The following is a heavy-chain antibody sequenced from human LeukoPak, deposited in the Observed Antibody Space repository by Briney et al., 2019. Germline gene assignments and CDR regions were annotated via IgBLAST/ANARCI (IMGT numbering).Heavy chain of an antibody. D-gene: IGHD3-22*01. V-gene: IGHV3-74*01. J-gene: IGHJ6*02. CDR1: GFTFSTYW. Sequence: GGSLRLSCAASGFTFSTYWMHWVRQAPGQGLVWVSRINSDGSSTSYADSVKGRFTISRDNAKNTLYLQMNNLRAEDTAVYYCARNPDRNYYYYYGTDVWGQGTTVTVSS. CDR2: INSDGSST. CDR3: ARNPDRNYYYYYGTDV.